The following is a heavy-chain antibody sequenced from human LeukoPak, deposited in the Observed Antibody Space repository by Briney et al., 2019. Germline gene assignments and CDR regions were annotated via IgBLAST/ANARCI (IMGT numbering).Heavy chain of an antibody. CDR1: GFSLSTSGVG. CDR2: IYWNDDK. D-gene: IGHD2-15*01. J-gene: IGHJ4*02. Sequence: SGPTLVNPTQPLTLTCTFSGFSLSTSGVGVGWIRQPPGKALEWLALIYWNDDKRYSPSLKSRLTITKDTSKNQLVLTMTNMDPVDTATYYCAHQGGCSGGSCYSGFDYWGQGTLVTVSS. V-gene: IGHV2-5*01. CDR3: AHQGGCSGGSCYSGFDY.